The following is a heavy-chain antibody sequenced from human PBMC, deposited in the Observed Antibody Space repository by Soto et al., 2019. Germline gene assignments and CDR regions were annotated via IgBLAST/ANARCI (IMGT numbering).Heavy chain of an antibody. J-gene: IGHJ4*02. CDR3: AREATNPGSHGYYFDY. CDR1: GFTFSTYT. V-gene: IGHV3-30-3*01. Sequence: QVQLVESGGGVVQPGRSLRLSCAASGFTFSTYTMHWVRQAPGKGLEWVAFISYDGSNMYYADSVKGRFTISRDNSKNTVYLQMSSLRAEDTAVYYCAREATNPGSHGYYFDYWGQGTLVTVSS. CDR2: ISYDGSNM.